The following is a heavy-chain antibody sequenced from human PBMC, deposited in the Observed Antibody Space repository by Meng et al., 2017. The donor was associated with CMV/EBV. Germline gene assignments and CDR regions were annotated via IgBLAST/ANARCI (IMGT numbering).Heavy chain of an antibody. D-gene: IGHD3-3*01. CDR3: AKGHVLRFLPTLLNGMDV. V-gene: IGHV3-9*01. J-gene: IGHJ6*02. CDR2: ISWNSGSI. CDR1: GFTFDDYA. Sequence: GGSLRLSCAASGFTFDDYAMHWVRQAPGQGLEWVSGISWNSGSIGYADSVKGRFTISRDNAKNSLYLQMNSLRAEDTALYYCAKGHVLRFLPTLLNGMDVWGQGTTVTVSS.